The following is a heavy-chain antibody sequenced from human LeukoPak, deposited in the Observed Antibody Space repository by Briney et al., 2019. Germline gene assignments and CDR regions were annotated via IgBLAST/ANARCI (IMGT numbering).Heavy chain of an antibody. CDR1: GFTFSSYN. J-gene: IGHJ3*02. CDR3: ARRGDSRGYYDAFDI. CDR2: VGTAGDT. D-gene: IGHD3-22*01. Sequence: GGSLRLSCTAPGFTFSSYNMHWVRQPTGKGLEWVSAVGTAGDTYYPGSVKGRFTISRENAKNSLYLQMNSLRAGGTAVYYCARRGDSRGYYDAFDIWGQGTMVTVSS. V-gene: IGHV3-13*01.